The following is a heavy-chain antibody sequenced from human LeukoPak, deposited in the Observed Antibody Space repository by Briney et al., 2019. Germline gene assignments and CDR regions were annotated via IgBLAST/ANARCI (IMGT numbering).Heavy chain of an antibody. CDR3: ARDQGSSGWYYFDS. CDR2: TSYDETNK. J-gene: IGHJ4*02. Sequence: GGSLRLSCEASGFTFSSYAMHWVRQAPGKGLEWVALTSYDETNKYHADPVKGRFTISRDNSKNTLYLQMNSLRVEDTAVYFCARDQGSSGWYYFDSWGPGTLVTVSS. CDR1: GFTFSSYA. V-gene: IGHV3-30-3*01. D-gene: IGHD6-19*01.